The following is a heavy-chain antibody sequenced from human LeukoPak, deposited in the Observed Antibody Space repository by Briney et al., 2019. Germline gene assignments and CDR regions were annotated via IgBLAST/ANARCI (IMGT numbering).Heavy chain of an antibody. Sequence: GSLRLSCTASGITVSSNYMSWVRQAPGKGLEWVSVIYSGDRTFHADSVKGRFVISRDNSKNTLYLQMNSLRGEDTAVFYCARPQGYFAANFDYWGQGTLVTVSS. D-gene: IGHD3-22*01. V-gene: IGHV3-66*04. CDR1: GITVSSNY. CDR2: IYSGDRT. J-gene: IGHJ4*02. CDR3: ARPQGYFAANFDY.